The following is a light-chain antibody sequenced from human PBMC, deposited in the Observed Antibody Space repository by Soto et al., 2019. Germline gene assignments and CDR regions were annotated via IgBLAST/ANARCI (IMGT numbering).Light chain of an antibody. Sequence: EVVLTQSPGTLSLSPGERATLSCRASQSVSSNSLAWYQQKPGQAPRLLIYAASSRATGIPDRFSGSGSGTDFTLTMSRLEPEDFAVYYCQQYNNWPQTFGQGTKVEIK. J-gene: IGKJ1*01. V-gene: IGKV3-20*01. CDR2: AAS. CDR3: QQYNNWPQT. CDR1: QSVSSNS.